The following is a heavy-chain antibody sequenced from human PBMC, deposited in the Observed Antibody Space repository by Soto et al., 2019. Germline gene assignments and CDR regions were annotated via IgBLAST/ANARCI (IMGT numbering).Heavy chain of an antibody. CDR1: GYTSTNYW. Sequence: GESLKISCKGSGYTSTNYWIGWVRQMPGKGPEWMGTIYPGDSDTKYNPSFQGQVTISADKSITTTYLQWSSLKASDTAIYYCAASIFYYGMDVWGQGTTVTVSS. J-gene: IGHJ6*02. CDR3: AASIFYYGMDV. V-gene: IGHV5-51*01. CDR2: IYPGDSDT.